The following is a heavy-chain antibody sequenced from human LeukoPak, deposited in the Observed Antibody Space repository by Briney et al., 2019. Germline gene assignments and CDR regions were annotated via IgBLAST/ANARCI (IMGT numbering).Heavy chain of an antibody. CDR1: GYSFTSYW. J-gene: IGHJ4*02. CDR2: IYPGDSDT. D-gene: IGHD5-12*01. Sequence: GESLQITCQGSGYSFTSYWIGWVRQVPGKGLEWMGIIYPGDSDTIYSPSFEGQVTISADKSISTAYLQWSSLKASDTAMYYCARQVRYSGYDFDYWGQGTLVTVSS. V-gene: IGHV5-51*01. CDR3: ARQVRYSGYDFDY.